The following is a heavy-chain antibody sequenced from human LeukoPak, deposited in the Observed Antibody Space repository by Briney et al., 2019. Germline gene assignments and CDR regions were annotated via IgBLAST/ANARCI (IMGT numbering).Heavy chain of an antibody. CDR2: IYYSGST. CDR3: ARDGGSGYPFDY. D-gene: IGHD3-22*01. Sequence: PSETLSLTCTVPGGSISSSDYYWSWVRQHPGKGLEWIGYIYYSGSTYYNPSLKSRVTISVDTSKNQFSLKLSSVTAADTAVYYCARDGGSGYPFDYWGQGTLVTVSS. J-gene: IGHJ4*02. V-gene: IGHV4-31*03. CDR1: GGSISSSDYY.